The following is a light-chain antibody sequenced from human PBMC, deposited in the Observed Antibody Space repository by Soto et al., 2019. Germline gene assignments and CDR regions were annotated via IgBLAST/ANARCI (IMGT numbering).Light chain of an antibody. J-gene: IGLJ1*01. CDR1: NIGSKN. CDR3: QVWDRYTGV. V-gene: IGLV3-9*01. CDR2: RDT. Sequence: SYELTQPLSVSVALGQTARITCGGNNIGSKNVHWYHQRPGQAPVLVIYRDTNRPSGIPERFSGSNSGNTATLTITGAQAGDEADFYCQVWDRYTGVFGTGTKVTVL.